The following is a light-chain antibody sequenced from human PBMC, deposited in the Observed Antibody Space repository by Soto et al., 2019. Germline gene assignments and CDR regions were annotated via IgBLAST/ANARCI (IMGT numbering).Light chain of an antibody. CDR1: QYIRND. V-gene: IGKV1-6*01. CDR3: FQDYNYPHS. J-gene: IGKJ2*01. CDR2: ATS. Sequence: IQMTQSPSSLSESEGDRVTITCRASQYIRNDLGWYQQKPGKAPKLLIYATSILQSGVPSRFSGSGSGTDFTLTISSLQPEDFATYYCFQDYNYPHSFGQGTKLEIK.